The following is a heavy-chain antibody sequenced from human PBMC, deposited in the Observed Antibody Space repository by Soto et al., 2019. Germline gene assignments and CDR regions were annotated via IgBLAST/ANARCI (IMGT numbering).Heavy chain of an antibody. CDR3: ARHTGEEVYYYNSSGYSLPDH. D-gene: IGHD3-22*01. CDR1: GYSFTSYW. Sequence: GEFLKISCKGSGYSFTSYWISWVRQMPGKGLEWMGRIDPSDSYTNYSPSFQGHVTISADKSISTAYLQWSSLKASDTAMYYCARHTGEEVYYYNSSGYSLPDHWGQGTLVTVSS. V-gene: IGHV5-10-1*01. J-gene: IGHJ5*02. CDR2: IDPSDSYT.